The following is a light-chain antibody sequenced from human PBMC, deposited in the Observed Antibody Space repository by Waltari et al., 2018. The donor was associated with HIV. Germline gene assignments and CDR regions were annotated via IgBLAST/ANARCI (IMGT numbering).Light chain of an antibody. V-gene: IGLV1-44*01. Sequence: QSVLTQPPSASGTPGQTVTISCSGSSADIGSNTVNWYKQLPRTAPKLLIYNPYPRPSGVPDRVSASQSGTSASRAISGIQSEDEADYYCAAWDDSMDGHVFGGGTKLTIL. CDR1: SADIGSNT. CDR2: NPY. CDR3: AAWDDSMDGHV. J-gene: IGLJ2*01.